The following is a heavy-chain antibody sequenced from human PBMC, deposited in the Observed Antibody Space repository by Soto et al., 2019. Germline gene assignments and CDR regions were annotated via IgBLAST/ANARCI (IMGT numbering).Heavy chain of an antibody. D-gene: IGHD1-1*01. CDR3: AKFGMATTKRRPPRYIDY. J-gene: IGHJ4*02. V-gene: IGHV3-23*01. CDR1: GFTFSSYA. CDR2: ISGSGGGT. Sequence: GGSLRLSCAASGFTFSSYAMSWVRQAPGKGLEWVSSISGSGGGTYYADSVKGRFTFSRDNSKNTLYLQMNSLRAEDTAVYYCAKFGMATTKRRPPRYIDYSGKGLLVTVS.